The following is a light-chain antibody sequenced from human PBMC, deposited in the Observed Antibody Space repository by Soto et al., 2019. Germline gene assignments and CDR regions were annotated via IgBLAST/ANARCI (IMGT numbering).Light chain of an antibody. CDR3: QQYNNWPRWT. Sequence: EIVMTQSPATLSVSPGERATLSCRASQSVSSNLAWYQQKPGQAPRLLIYVASTRATGIPARFSGSGSGTELTLTISSLQSEDFAVYYCQQYNNWPRWTFGQGTKVEIK. CDR2: VAS. J-gene: IGKJ1*01. V-gene: IGKV3-15*01. CDR1: QSVSSN.